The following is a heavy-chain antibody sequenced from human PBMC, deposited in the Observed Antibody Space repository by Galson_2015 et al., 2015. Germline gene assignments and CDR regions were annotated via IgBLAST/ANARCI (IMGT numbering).Heavy chain of an antibody. CDR2: ISGSGGTI. D-gene: IGHD4-11*01. J-gene: IGHJ4*02. Sequence: LRLSCAASGFTFSSYAMAWVRQAPGKGLEWVSSISGSGGTIYYADSVKGRFTISRDNSQNTLYLHMNSLRAEDTAVYYCAKLPDYSPFEYWGQGTLVTVSA. CDR3: AKLPDYSPFEY. V-gene: IGHV3-23*01. CDR1: GFTFSSYA.